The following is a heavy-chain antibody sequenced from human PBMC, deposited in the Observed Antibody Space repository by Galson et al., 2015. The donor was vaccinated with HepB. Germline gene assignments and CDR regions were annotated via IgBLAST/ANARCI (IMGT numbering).Heavy chain of an antibody. CDR1: GDSVSSNSAA. CDR2: TYYRSKWYN. Sequence: CAISGDSVSSNSAAWDWIRQSPSRGLEWLGRTYYRSKWYNDYAVSVKSRITINPDTSKNQFSLQLNSVTPEDTAVYYCARDPYSRARLGPVGYYFDYWGQGTLVTVSS. V-gene: IGHV6-1*01. CDR3: ARDPYSRARLGPVGYYFDY. J-gene: IGHJ4*02. D-gene: IGHD6-13*01.